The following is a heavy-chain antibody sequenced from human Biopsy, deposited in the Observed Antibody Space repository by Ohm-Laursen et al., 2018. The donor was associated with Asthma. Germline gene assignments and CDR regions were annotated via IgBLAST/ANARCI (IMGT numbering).Heavy chain of an antibody. J-gene: IGHJ4*02. V-gene: IGHV3-30-3*01. CDR2: ISYDGSNK. Sequence: SLRLSCTASGFTFSSYAMHWVRQAPGKGLEWVAVISYDGSNKYYADSVKGRFTISRDNSKNTLYLQMNSLRAEDTAVYYCAREGIAVAHFDYCGQGTLVTVSS. CDR3: AREGIAVAHFDY. D-gene: IGHD6-19*01. CDR1: GFTFSSYA.